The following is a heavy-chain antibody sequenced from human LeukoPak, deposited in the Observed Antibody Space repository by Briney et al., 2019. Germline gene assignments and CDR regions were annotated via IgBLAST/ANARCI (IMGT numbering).Heavy chain of an antibody. V-gene: IGHV4-31*03. J-gene: IGHJ4*02. CDR3: ARRRRSGYDHSGDFDY. D-gene: IGHD5-12*01. CDR1: GGSISSGGYY. Sequence: SQTLSLTCTVSGGSISSGGYYWSWIRQHPGKGLEWIGYIYYSGSTYYNPSLKSRVTISVDTSKNQFSLKLSSVTAADTAVYYCARRRRSGYDHSGDFDYWGQGTLVTVSS. CDR2: IYYSGST.